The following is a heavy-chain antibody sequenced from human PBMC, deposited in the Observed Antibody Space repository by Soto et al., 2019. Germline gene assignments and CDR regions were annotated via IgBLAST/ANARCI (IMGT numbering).Heavy chain of an antibody. Sequence: ASVKVSCKASGYTFTGYYMHWVRQAPGQGLEWMRIINPNSGSTSYAQKFQGRVTMTRDTSTSTAYMELSSLRSEDTAVYYCARDGSGSYDTPYYYYYYYMDVWGKGTTVTVSS. D-gene: IGHD3-10*01. CDR2: INPNSGST. J-gene: IGHJ6*03. CDR1: GYTFTGYY. CDR3: ARDGSGSYDTPYYYYYYYMDV. V-gene: IGHV1-46*03.